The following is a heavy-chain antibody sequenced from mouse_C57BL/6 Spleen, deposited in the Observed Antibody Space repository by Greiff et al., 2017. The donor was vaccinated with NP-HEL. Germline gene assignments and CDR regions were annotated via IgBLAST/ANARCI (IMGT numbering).Heavy chain of an antibody. CDR3: ARSGSSYLYAMDY. Sequence: VQLKQSGAELVRPGASVKLSCKASGYTFTDYYINWVKQRPGQGLEWIARIYPGSGNTYYNEKFKGKATLTAEKSSSTAYMQLSSLTSEDSAVYFCARSGSSYLYAMDYWGQGTSVTVSS. CDR2: IYPGSGNT. D-gene: IGHD1-1*01. V-gene: IGHV1-76*01. J-gene: IGHJ4*01. CDR1: GYTFTDYY.